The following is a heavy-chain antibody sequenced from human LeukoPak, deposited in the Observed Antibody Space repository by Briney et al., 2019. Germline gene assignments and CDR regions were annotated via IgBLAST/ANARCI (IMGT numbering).Heavy chain of an antibody. Sequence: GASVKDSCKASGYTFTSSGICRVRPAPGQGRECMGSVSADNGNTNYPQKLQGRVTMTTDTSTSTAYMELRSLRSDDTAVYYCARSPRSVVVVAATPYDYWGQGTLVTVSS. CDR2: VSADNGNT. CDR3: ARSPRSVVVVAATPYDY. CDR1: GYTFTSSG. D-gene: IGHD2-15*01. J-gene: IGHJ4*02. V-gene: IGHV1-18*04.